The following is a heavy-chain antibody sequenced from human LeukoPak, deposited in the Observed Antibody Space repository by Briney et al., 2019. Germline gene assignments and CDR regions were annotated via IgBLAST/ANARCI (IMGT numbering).Heavy chain of an antibody. CDR2: IYYSGST. V-gene: IGHV4-59*01. D-gene: IGHD4-23*01. J-gene: IGHJ4*02. CDR1: GGSISSYY. CDR3: ARAALYGGNPHFDY. Sequence: SETLSLTRTVSGGSISSYYWSWIRQPPGKGLEWIGYIYYSGSTNYNPSLKSRVTISVDTSKNQFSLKLSSVTAADTAVYYCARAALYGGNPHFDYWGQGTLVTVSS.